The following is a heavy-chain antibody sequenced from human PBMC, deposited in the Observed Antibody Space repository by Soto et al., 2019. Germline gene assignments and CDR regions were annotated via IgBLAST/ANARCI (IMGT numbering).Heavy chain of an antibody. CDR2: IIPIFDTT. Sequence: QLHLVQSGAEVKKPGSSLKVSCKASGGTFSNSGISWVRQAPGQGLEWMGGIIPIFDTTNYAQKLQGRITIIADESTNTVYMELSNLRSADTGVYYCAWAHILVSVTLHENYFDSWGQGTLVTVSS. V-gene: IGHV1-69*01. CDR3: AWAHILVSVTLHENYFDS. CDR1: GGTFSNSG. D-gene: IGHD2-21*02. J-gene: IGHJ4*02.